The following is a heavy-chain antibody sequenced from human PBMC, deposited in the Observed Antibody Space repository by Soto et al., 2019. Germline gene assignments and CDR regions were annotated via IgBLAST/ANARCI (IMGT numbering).Heavy chain of an antibody. Sequence: ASVKVSCKASGYTFTSYYMHWVRQAPGQGLEWMGIINPSGGSTSYAQKFQGRVTMTRNTSISTVYMELSSLRSEDTAVYYCARLSSGRKKGFDYWGQGTLVTVSS. CDR2: INPSGGST. CDR1: GYTFTSYY. CDR3: ARLSSGRKKGFDY. J-gene: IGHJ4*02. D-gene: IGHD6-19*01. V-gene: IGHV1-46*01.